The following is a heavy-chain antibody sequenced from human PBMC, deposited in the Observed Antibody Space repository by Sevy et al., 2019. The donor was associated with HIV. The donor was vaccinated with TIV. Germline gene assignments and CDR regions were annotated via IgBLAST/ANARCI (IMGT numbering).Heavy chain of an antibody. J-gene: IGHJ3*02. V-gene: IGHV3-7*01. CDR1: GFTFSSYW. Sequence: GGSLRLSCAASGFTFSSYWMSWVRQAPGKGLEWVANIKQDGSEKYYVDSVEGRFTISRDNAKNSLYLQMNSLRAEDTAVYYCARDFWLLLSGAFDIWGQGTMVTVSS. D-gene: IGHD2-15*01. CDR3: ARDFWLLLSGAFDI. CDR2: IKQDGSEK.